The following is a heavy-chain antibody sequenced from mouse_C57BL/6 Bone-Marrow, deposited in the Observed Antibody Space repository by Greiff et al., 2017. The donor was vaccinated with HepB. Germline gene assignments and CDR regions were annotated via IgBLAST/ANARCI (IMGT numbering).Heavy chain of an antibody. V-gene: IGHV1-55*01. CDR1: GYTFTSYW. CDR3: AIGLYYSNYVGYFDV. J-gene: IGHJ1*03. CDR2: IYPGSGST. Sequence: QVQLQQPGAELVKPGASVKMSCKASGYTFTSYWITWVKQRPGQGLEWIGGIYPGSGSTNYNEKFKSKATLTVDTSSSTAYMQLSSLTSEDSAVYYCAIGLYYSNYVGYFDVWGTGTTVTVSS. D-gene: IGHD2-5*01.